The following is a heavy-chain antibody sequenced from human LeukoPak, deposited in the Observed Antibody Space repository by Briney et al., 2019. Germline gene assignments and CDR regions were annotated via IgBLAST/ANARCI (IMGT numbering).Heavy chain of an antibody. CDR2: INSDGSST. CDR3: ARADGDYRYYYYGMDV. J-gene: IGHJ6*02. V-gene: IGHV3-74*01. CDR1: GFTFSSYW. D-gene: IGHD4-17*01. Sequence: PGGSLRLSCAASGFTFSSYWMHWVRQAPGKGLGWVSRINSDGSSTSYADSVKGRFTISRDNAKNTLYLQMNSLRAEDTAVYYCARADGDYRYYYYGMDVWGQGTTVTVSS.